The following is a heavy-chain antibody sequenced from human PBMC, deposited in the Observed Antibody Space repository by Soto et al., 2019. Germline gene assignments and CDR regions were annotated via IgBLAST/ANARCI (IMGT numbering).Heavy chain of an antibody. J-gene: IGHJ4*02. CDR2: IYYSGST. D-gene: IGHD3-3*01. CDR1: GGSISSGGYY. CDR3: ARVVEERFLEWSTINHYFDY. Sequence: QVQLQESGPGLVKPSQTLSLTCTVSGGSISSGGYYWSWIRQHPGKGLEWIGYIYYSGSTYYNPALKSQVTIPVDTSKNQFRLKLRSVTAAYTAVYYCARVVEERFLEWSTINHYFDYWGQGTLVTVSS. V-gene: IGHV4-31*01.